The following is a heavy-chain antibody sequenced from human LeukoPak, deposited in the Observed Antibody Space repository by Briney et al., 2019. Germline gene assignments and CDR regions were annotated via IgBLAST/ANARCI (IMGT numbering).Heavy chain of an antibody. J-gene: IGHJ4*02. CDR2: IIPIFGTA. CDR3: ARDRQQLVH. D-gene: IGHD6-13*01. V-gene: IGHV1-69*13. Sequence: ASVKVSCKASGYTFTSYYMHWVRQAPGQGLEWMGGIIPIFGTANYAQKFQGRVTITADESTSTAYMELSSLRSEDTAVYYCARDRQQLVHWGQGTLVTVSS. CDR1: GYTFTSYY.